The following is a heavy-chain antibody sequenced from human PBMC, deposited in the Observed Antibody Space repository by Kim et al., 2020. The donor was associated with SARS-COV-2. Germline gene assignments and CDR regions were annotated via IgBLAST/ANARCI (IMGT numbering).Heavy chain of an antibody. J-gene: IGHJ1*01. D-gene: IGHD3-10*01. CDR3: ARQTPTYNYGSGRQY. Sequence: SETLSLTCTVSGGSISSSSYYWGWIRQPPGKGLEWIGSIYYSGSTYYNPSLKSRVTISIDTSKNQFSLKLSSVTAADTAVYYCARQTPTYNYGSGRQYWG. V-gene: IGHV4-39*01. CDR1: GGSISSSSYY. CDR2: IYYSGST.